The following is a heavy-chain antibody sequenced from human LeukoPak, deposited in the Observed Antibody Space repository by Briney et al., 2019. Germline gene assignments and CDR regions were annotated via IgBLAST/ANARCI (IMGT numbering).Heavy chain of an antibody. CDR1: GDSISSTNYY. J-gene: IGHJ5*02. Sequence: SETLSLTCTVSGDSISSTNYYWCWIRQPPGKGLEWIGSIYYSGSTYYNPSLKRRGTISVDTTKNHFSPKLSSVTAADTAVYYCAKRQWPTNWFDPWGQGTLVTVSS. CDR3: AKRQWPTNWFDP. V-gene: IGHV4-39*02. CDR2: IYYSGST. D-gene: IGHD6-19*01.